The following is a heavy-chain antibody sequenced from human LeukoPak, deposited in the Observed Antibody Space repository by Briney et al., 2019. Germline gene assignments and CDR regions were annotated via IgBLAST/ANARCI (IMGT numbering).Heavy chain of an antibody. J-gene: IGHJ4*02. D-gene: IGHD3-10*01. Sequence: PGRSLRLSCAASGFTFSSYGMHWLRQAPGKGLEWVAVISYDGSNKYYADSVKGRFTISRDNSKNTLYLQMNSLRAEDTAVYYCAKDSGGDFDYWGQGTLVTVSS. CDR1: GFTFSSYG. CDR2: ISYDGSNK. CDR3: AKDSGGDFDY. V-gene: IGHV3-30*18.